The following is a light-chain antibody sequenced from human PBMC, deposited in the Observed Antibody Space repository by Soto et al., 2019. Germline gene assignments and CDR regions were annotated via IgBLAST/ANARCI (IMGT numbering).Light chain of an antibody. CDR2: DVA. V-gene: IGLV2-14*01. J-gene: IGLJ2*01. Sequence: QSALTQPASVSGSPGQSITLSCTGTSGDVGSYNYVSWYQQYPGKAPKLIIFDVANRPSGISNRFSGSKSGNTASLTISGLQAEDEADYYCSSYTTSKTLLFGGGTKLTVL. CDR1: SGDVGSYNY. CDR3: SSYTTSKTLL.